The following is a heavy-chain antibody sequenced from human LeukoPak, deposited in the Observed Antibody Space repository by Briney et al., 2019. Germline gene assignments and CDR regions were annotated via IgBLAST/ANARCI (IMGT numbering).Heavy chain of an antibody. J-gene: IGHJ4*02. V-gene: IGHV3-23*01. CDR1: GFTSSSYA. Sequence: PGGSLRLSCAASGFTSSSYAMSWVRQAPGKGLEWVSAVSDSGGSTYYADSVKGRFTISRDNSKNTLYLQMNSLRAEDTAVYYCAREDDSGWYGGVYWGQGTLVTVSS. D-gene: IGHD6-19*01. CDR2: VSDSGGST. CDR3: AREDDSGWYGGVY.